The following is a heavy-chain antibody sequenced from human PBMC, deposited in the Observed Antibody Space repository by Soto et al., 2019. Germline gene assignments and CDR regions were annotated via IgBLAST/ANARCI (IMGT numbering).Heavy chain of an antibody. J-gene: IGHJ5*02. CDR1: GYTFTNYG. CDR3: ARPKTIGAAAGKGWFDP. CDR2: ISAYNGNT. Sequence: ASVKVSCKASGYTFTNYGISWVRQAPGQGLEWMGWISAYNGNTKYAQKLQGRVTMTTDTSTSTAYMELRSLRSDDTAMYYCARPKTIGAAAGKGWFDPWGQGTLVTVSS. D-gene: IGHD6-13*01. V-gene: IGHV1-18*01.